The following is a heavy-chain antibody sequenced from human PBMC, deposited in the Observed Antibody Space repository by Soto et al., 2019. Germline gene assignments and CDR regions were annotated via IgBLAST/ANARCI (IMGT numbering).Heavy chain of an antibody. CDR2: IIPIFGTA. J-gene: IGHJ3*02. D-gene: IGHD1-1*01. Sequence: SVKVSCKASGGTFISYAISWVRQAPGQGLEWMGGIIPIFGTANYAQKFQGRVTITADESTSTAYMELSSLRSEDTAVYYCARDRWTLPSDAFDIWGQGTMVTVSS. CDR1: GGTFISYA. CDR3: ARDRWTLPSDAFDI. V-gene: IGHV1-69*13.